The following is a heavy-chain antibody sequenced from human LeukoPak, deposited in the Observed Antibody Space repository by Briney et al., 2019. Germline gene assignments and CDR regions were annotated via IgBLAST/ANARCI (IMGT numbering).Heavy chain of an antibody. CDR3: ARENFDILTGQPTLVY. Sequence: ASVKVSCKASGGTFSSYAISWVRQAPGQGLEWMGGIIPIFGTANYAQKFQGRVTITTDESTSTAYMELSSLRSEDTAVYYCARENFDILTGQPTLVYWGQGTLVTVSS. CDR1: GGTFSSYA. J-gene: IGHJ4*02. CDR2: IIPIFGTA. V-gene: IGHV1-69*05. D-gene: IGHD3-9*01.